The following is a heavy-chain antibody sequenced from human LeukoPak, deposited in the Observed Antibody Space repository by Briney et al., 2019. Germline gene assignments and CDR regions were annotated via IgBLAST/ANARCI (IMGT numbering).Heavy chain of an antibody. CDR3: AKDAVIAAAGYYFDY. Sequence: GGSLRLSCAASGFTFDDYAMHWVRQAPGKGLEWVSGTSWNSGSIGYADSVKGRFTISRDNAKDSLYLQMNSLRAEDTALYYCAKDAVIAAAGYYFDYWGQGTLVTVSS. CDR1: GFTFDDYA. V-gene: IGHV3-9*01. J-gene: IGHJ4*02. D-gene: IGHD6-13*01. CDR2: TSWNSGSI.